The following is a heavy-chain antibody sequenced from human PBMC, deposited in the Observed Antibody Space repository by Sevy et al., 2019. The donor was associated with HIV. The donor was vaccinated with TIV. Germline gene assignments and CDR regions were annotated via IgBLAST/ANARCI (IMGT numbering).Heavy chain of an antibody. CDR3: ARVCGSSWFWGYNWFDP. J-gene: IGHJ5*02. CDR1: GFTFSSYW. CDR2: IKQDGSEK. D-gene: IGHD6-13*01. Sequence: GGSLRLSCAASGFTFSSYWMSWVRQAPGKGLEWVANIKQDGSEKYYVDSVKGRFTISRDNAKNSLYLQMNGLRAEDTVVYYCARVCGSSWFWGYNWFDPWGQGTLVTVSS. V-gene: IGHV3-7*03.